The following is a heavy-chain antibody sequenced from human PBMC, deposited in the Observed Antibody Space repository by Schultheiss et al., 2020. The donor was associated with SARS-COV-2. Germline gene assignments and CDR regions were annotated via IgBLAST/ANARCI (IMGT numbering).Heavy chain of an antibody. D-gene: IGHD1-14*01. CDR3: ARREPRAYGMDV. CDR1: GGSISSSNW. CDR2: IYYSGST. J-gene: IGHJ6*02. V-gene: IGHV4-4*02. Sequence: SETLSLTCAVSGGSISSSNWWSWVRQPPGKGLEWIGYIYYSGSTYYNPSLKSRVTISVDTSKNQFSLKLSSVTAADTAVYYCARREPRAYGMDVWGQGTTVTVSS.